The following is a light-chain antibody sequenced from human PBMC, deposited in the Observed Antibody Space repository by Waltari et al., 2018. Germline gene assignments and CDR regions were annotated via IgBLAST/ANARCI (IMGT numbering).Light chain of an antibody. J-gene: IGKJ4*01. CDR3: QQRSDWPT. CDR1: QSVANY. CDR2: DAS. Sequence: EIVLTQAPTTLSLSPGERATLSCRASQSVANYLAWYQQKPGQAPRLLIFDASNRATGIPAMFSGSVSGTDFTLTISSLEPEDFAVYYCQQRSDWPTFGGGTKVEIK. V-gene: IGKV3-11*01.